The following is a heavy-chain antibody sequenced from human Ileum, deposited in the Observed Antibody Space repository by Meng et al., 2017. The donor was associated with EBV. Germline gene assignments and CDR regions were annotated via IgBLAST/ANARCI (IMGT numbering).Heavy chain of an antibody. CDR3: ASGRDYAWHS. D-gene: IGHD4-17*01. CDR2: IYHSGST. V-gene: IGHV4-4*02. Sequence: QGDLQDSGPGLVEPSGTRSLTCAVSGDSISSNNWWSWVRQPPGKGLEWIGEIYHSGSTNYNPSFKSRVTMSVDKSKNQISLNLSSVTAADTAVYYCASGRDYAWHSWGRGTLVTVSS. J-gene: IGHJ4*02. CDR1: GDSISSNNW.